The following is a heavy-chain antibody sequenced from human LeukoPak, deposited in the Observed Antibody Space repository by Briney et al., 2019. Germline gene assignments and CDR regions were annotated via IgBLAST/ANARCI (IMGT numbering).Heavy chain of an antibody. V-gene: IGHV7-4-1*02. CDR3: ARVPPLSTVGYGMDV. J-gene: IGHJ6*02. Sequence: ASVKVSCKASGYTFTNYAMNWVRQAPGQGLEWMGWINTNTGNPTYAQGFTGRFVFTLDTSVSTAYLQISSLKAVDTAVYYCARVPPLSTVGYGMDVWGQGTTVTVSS. CDR1: GYTFTNYA. CDR2: INTNTGNP. D-gene: IGHD4-11*01.